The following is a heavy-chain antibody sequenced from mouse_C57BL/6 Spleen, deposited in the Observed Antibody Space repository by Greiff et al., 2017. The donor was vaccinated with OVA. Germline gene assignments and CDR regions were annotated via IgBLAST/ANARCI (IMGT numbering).Heavy chain of an antibody. CDR2: IYPGDGDT. J-gene: IGHJ4*01. Sequence: VQLQQSGPELVKPGASVKISCKASGYAFSSSWMNWVKQRPGKGLEWIGRIYPGDGDTNYNGKFKGKATLTADKSSSTAYMQLSSLTSEDSAVYFCARVLLRYAYAMDYWGQGTSVTVSS. CDR3: ARVLLRYAYAMDY. CDR1: GYAFSSSW. V-gene: IGHV1-82*01. D-gene: IGHD1-1*01.